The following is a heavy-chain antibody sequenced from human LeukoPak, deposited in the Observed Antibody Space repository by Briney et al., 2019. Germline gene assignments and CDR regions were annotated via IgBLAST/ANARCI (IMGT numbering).Heavy chain of an antibody. CDR3: ARVSYDSSGYYPLDY. J-gene: IGHJ4*02. CDR2: IIPILGIA. D-gene: IGHD3-22*01. Sequence: SVKVSCKASGGTFSSYAISWVRQAPGQGLEWMGRIIPILGIANYAQKFQGRVTMTRDTSTSTVYMELSSLRSEDTAIYYCARVSYDSSGYYPLDYWGQGTLVTVSS. CDR1: GGTFSSYA. V-gene: IGHV1-69*04.